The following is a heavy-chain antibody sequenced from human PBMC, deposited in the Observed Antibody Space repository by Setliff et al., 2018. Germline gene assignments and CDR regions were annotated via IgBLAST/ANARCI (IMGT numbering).Heavy chain of an antibody. CDR1: GGSISSGGYY. V-gene: IGHV4-31*03. Sequence: TLSLTCTVSGGSISSGGYYWSWIRQHPGKGLEWIGYIYYSGSTDYNPSLKSRVTISVDTSKNQFSLKLSSVTAADTAVYYCARVALVVVIRNAFDIWGQGTMVTVSS. CDR3: ARVALVVVIRNAFDI. D-gene: IGHD2-21*01. CDR2: IYYSGST. J-gene: IGHJ3*02.